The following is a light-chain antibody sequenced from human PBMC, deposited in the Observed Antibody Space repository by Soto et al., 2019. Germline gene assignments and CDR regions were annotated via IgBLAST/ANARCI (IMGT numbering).Light chain of an antibody. CDR2: AAS. V-gene: IGKV1-39*01. CDR1: QSISSY. CDR3: QQSYSTPWT. Sequence: DIQMTQSPSSLSASVGDRVTITCRASQSISSYLNWYQQKPGEAPKLLIYAASSLQSGVPSRFSGSGSGTDFTRTIIRLQLEDFATYYCQQSYSTPWTFGQGTKVEIK. J-gene: IGKJ1*01.